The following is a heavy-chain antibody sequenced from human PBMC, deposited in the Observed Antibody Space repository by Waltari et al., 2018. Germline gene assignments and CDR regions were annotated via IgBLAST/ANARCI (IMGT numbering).Heavy chain of an antibody. Sequence: QVQLVESGGGVVQPGRSLRLSCAAYGFTFSSYAMHWVRQAPGKGLEWVAVISYDGSNKYYADSVKGRFTISRDNSKNTLYLQMNSLRAEDTAVYYCARVFGDYSPYDYWGQGTLVTVSS. CDR3: ARVFGDYSPYDY. V-gene: IGHV3-30-3*01. J-gene: IGHJ4*02. CDR2: ISYDGSNK. D-gene: IGHD4-17*01. CDR1: GFTFSSYA.